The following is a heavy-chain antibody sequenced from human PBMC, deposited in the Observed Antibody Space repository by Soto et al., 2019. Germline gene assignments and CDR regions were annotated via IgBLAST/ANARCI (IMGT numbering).Heavy chain of an antibody. CDR2: ISSTTNYI. V-gene: IGHV3-21*06. J-gene: IGHJ4*02. CDR1: GFTFTRYS. Sequence: PGVSLRLSCAASGFTFTRYSMNWVRHAPGKGLEWVSSISSTTNYIYYGDSMKGRCTISRDNAKNSLYLEMNSLRDEDTAVYYCARESEDLTSNFDYWGQGTLVTVSS. CDR3: ARESEDLTSNFDY.